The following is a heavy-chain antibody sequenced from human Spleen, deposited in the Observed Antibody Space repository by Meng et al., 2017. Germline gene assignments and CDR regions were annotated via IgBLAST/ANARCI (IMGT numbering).Heavy chain of an antibody. Sequence: QVQLVQSGAEVKNPGASARISFKASGYTFIRHWMHWVRQAPGQGLEWMGIINCSGGGTHYAQSLRGRFTMTRDTYTTTVYMELNNLRSDDTAVYYCARAGEERYNWFDPWGQGTLVTVSS. CDR3: ARAGEERYNWFDP. D-gene: IGHD4-17*01. CDR2: INCSGGGT. J-gene: IGHJ5*02. CDR1: GYTFIRHW. V-gene: IGHV1-46*01.